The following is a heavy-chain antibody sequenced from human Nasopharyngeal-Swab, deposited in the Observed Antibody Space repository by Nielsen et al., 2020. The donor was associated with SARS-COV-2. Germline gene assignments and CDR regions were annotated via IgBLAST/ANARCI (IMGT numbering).Heavy chain of an antibody. CDR2: ISYDGSNK. D-gene: IGHD6-13*01. CDR3: ARGGLDSSSWYGYYFDY. V-gene: IGHV3-30*03. J-gene: IGHJ4*02. CDR1: GFTFSSYG. Sequence: GGSLRLSCAASGFTFSSYGMHWVRQAPGKGLEWVAVISYDGSNKYYADSVKGRFTISRDNSKNTLYLQMNSLRAEDTAVYYCARGGLDSSSWYGYYFDYWGQGTLATVSS.